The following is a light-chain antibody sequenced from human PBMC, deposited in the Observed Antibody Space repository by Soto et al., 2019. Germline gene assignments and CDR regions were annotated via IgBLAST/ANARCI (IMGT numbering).Light chain of an antibody. V-gene: IGLV2-23*02. CDR3: CSYARSSTYV. CDR2: DVT. Sequence: QSALTQPASVSGSPGQSITISCTGTSSDVGSYNVVSWYQHHPGKAPKLMIYDVTKRPSGVSNRFSGSKSGNTASLTISGLQAEDEADYYCCSYARSSTYVFGTGTKLTVL. J-gene: IGLJ1*01. CDR1: SSDVGSYNV.